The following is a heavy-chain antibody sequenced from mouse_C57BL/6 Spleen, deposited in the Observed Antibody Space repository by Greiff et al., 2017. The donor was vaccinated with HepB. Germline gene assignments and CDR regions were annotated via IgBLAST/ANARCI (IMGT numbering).Heavy chain of an antibody. CDR3: ARCDYGSSYRYFDV. CDR2: IYPSDSET. CDR1: GYTFTSYW. Sequence: VQLQQPGAELVRPGSSVKLSCKASGYTFTSYWMDWVKQRPGQGLEWIGNIYPSDSETHYNQKFKDKATLTVDKSSSTAYMQLSSLTSEDSAVYDCARCDYGSSYRYFDVWGTGTTVTVSS. D-gene: IGHD1-1*01. V-gene: IGHV1-61*01. J-gene: IGHJ1*03.